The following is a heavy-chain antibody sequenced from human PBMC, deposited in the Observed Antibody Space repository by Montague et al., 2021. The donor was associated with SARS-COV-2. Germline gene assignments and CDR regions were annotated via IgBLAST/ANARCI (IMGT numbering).Heavy chain of an antibody. V-gene: IGHV3-23*03. Sequence: SLRLSCAASGFTVSTFDMTWVRQAPGKGLECVSVILSGGRTFYAASVKGRFTTSRDDSTDTLYLRMNSLRGEDTAIYYCTKDWDYWGQGALVTVSS. J-gene: IGHJ4*02. CDR3: TKDWDY. CDR1: GFTVSTFD. CDR2: ILSGGRT.